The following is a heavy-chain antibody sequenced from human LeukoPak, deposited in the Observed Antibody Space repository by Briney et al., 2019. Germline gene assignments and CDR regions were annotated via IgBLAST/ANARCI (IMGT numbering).Heavy chain of an antibody. V-gene: IGHV3-15*07. CDR2: IKSKSDGGTS. J-gene: IGHJ4*02. D-gene: IGHD2-21*02. Sequence: PGGSLRLSCAASGFTFNDAWMNWVRQAPGQGLEWVGRIKSKSDGGTSDYVAPVKGRFTISRDDSKNTLYLQMNSLKSDDTAVYYCTPGGDSRFDYWGQGTLVTVSS. CDR3: TPGGDSRFDY. CDR1: GFTFNDAW.